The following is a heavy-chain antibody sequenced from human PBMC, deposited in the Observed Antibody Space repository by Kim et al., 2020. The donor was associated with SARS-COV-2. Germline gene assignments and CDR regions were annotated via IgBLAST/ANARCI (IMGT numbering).Heavy chain of an antibody. V-gene: IGHV7-4-1*02. CDR2: P. Sequence: PTYAQGFTGRFVFSLDTSGSTAYLQISSLKAEDTAVYYCTRAVVAGLFDFWGQGTLVTVSS. J-gene: IGHJ4*02. CDR3: TRAVVAGLFDF. D-gene: IGHD6-19*01.